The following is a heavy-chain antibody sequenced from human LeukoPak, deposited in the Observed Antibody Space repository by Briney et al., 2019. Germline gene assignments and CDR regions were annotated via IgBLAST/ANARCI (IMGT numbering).Heavy chain of an antibody. V-gene: IGHV4-39*01. CDR2: IYYSGST. D-gene: IGHD3-10*01. CDR3: ARNRYYYGSGNYGVPNWFDP. J-gene: IGHJ5*02. CDR1: GGSISSNTYS. Sequence: PSETLSLTCTVSGGSISSNTYSWGWIRQPPGKGLEWIGSIYYSGSTYYNPSLKSRVTISVDTSKNQFSLKLSSVTAADTAVYYCARNRYYYGSGNYGVPNWFDPWGQGTLVTVSS.